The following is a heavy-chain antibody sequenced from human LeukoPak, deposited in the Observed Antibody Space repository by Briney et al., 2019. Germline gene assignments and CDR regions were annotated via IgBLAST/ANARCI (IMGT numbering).Heavy chain of an antibody. V-gene: IGHV1-24*01. CDR2: FDPEDGET. D-gene: IGHD6-19*01. Sequence: GASVKVSCKVSGYTLTELSMHWVRQAPGKGLEWMGGFDPEDGETIYARKFQGRVTMTEDTSTDTAYMELSSLRSEDTAVYYCATYPTIAVAGTRFDYWGQGTLVTVSS. CDR1: GYTLTELS. CDR3: ATYPTIAVAGTRFDY. J-gene: IGHJ4*02.